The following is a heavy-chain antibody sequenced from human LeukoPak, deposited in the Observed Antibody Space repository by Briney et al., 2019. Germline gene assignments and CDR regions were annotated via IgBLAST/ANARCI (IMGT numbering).Heavy chain of an antibody. Sequence: GGSLRLSCAASGFTFSSYAMSWVRQAPGKGLEWVSVISGSGVTTYYADSVKGRFTISRDNSKNTLDLQMNSLRVEDMAVYYCAKKFGSSNWYVGFDYWGQGTLVTVSS. CDR3: AKKFGSSNWYVGFDY. J-gene: IGHJ4*02. D-gene: IGHD6-19*01. CDR1: GFTFSSYA. CDR2: ISGSGVTT. V-gene: IGHV3-23*01.